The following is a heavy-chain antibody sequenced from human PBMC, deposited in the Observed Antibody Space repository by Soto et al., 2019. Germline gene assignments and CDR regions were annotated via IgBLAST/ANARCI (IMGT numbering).Heavy chain of an antibody. Sequence: LRPSCAASGFTFSSYAMSWVRQAPGKGLEWVSAISGSGGSTYYADSVKGRFTISRDNSKNTLYLQMNSLRAEDTAVYYCAKDPPVGPSRGDAFDIWGQGTMVTVSS. CDR2: ISGSGGST. CDR1: GFTFSSYA. V-gene: IGHV3-23*01. CDR3: AKDPPVGPSRGDAFDI. J-gene: IGHJ3*02.